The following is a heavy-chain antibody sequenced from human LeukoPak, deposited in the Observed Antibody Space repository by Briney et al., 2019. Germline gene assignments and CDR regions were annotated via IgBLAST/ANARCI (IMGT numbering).Heavy chain of an antibody. J-gene: IGHJ4*02. V-gene: IGHV4-34*01. D-gene: IGHD6-13*01. CDR1: GGSFSGYY. CDR2: INHSGST. CDR3: ARGGAAAGSVDY. Sequence: PSETLSLTCAVYGGSFSGYYWSWIRQPPGKGLEWIGEINHSGSTNYNPSLKSRVTISLDTSKNQFSLQLSSVTAADTAVYHCARGGAAAGSVDYWGQGTLVTVSS.